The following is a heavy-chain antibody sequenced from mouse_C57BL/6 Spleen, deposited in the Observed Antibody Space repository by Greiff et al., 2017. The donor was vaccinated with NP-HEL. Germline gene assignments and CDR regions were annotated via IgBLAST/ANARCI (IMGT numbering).Heavy chain of an antibody. V-gene: IGHV1-42*01. Sequence: EVQLQQSGPELVKPGASVKISCKASGYSFTGYYMNWVKQSPEKSLEWIGEINPSTGGTTYNQKFKAKATLTVDKSSSTAYMQLKSLTSEDSAVYYCARSEITTVVARDYFDYWGQGTTLTVSS. J-gene: IGHJ2*01. CDR3: ARSEITTVVARDYFDY. D-gene: IGHD1-1*01. CDR1: GYSFTGYY. CDR2: INPSTGGT.